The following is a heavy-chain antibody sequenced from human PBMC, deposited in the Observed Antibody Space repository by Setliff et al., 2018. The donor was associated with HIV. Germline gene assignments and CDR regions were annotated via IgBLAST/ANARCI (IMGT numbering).Heavy chain of an antibody. CDR1: GGSISSSTYY. D-gene: IGHD3-16*01. V-gene: IGHV4-39*07. CDR2: IYYSGST. J-gene: IGHJ5*02. CDR3: TRVGTYGVGGWFDP. Sequence: LSLTCTVSGGSISSSTYYWGWIRQPPGKGLEWIGSIYYSGSTYYNPSLKSRVTISVDTSKNQFSLKLSSVTAADTAMYYCTRVGTYGVGGWFDPWGQGSLVTVSS.